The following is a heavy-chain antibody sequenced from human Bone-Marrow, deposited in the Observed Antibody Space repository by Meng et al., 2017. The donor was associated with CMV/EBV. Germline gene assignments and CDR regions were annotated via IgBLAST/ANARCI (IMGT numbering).Heavy chain of an antibody. CDR3: ARGGIPPRYFDY. D-gene: IGHD2-21*01. CDR1: GGSFSGYY. CDR2: INHSGST. J-gene: IGHJ4*02. V-gene: IGHV4-34*01. Sequence: SETLSLTCAVYGGSFSGYYWSWIRQPPGKGLEWIGEINHSGSTNNNPSLKSRVTISVDTSKNQFSLKLSSVTAADTAVYYCARGGIPPRYFDYWGQGTLVTVSS.